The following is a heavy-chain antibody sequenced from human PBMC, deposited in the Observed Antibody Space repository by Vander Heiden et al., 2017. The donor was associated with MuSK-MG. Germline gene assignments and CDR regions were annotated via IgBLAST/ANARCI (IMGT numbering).Heavy chain of an antibody. J-gene: IGHJ5*02. D-gene: IGHD6-6*01. CDR3: ATYSTSSGWFDP. CDR2: IYRSGSA. Sequence: QLQLQESGPGLVKPSETLSLPCTVSGGSIISSSDYWGWIRQPPGKGLEGIGNIYRSGSANYNTPLKSRVTISVDTSKNQFSLKLSSVTAADTAVYYCATYSTSSGWFDPWGQGTLVTVSS. V-gene: IGHV4-39*01. CDR1: GGSIISSSDY.